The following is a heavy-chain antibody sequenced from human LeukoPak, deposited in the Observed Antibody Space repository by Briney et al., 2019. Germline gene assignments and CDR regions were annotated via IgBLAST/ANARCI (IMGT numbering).Heavy chain of an antibody. D-gene: IGHD3-10*01. CDR1: ELTFSGYW. CDR3: ARDGHSSGGFDN. J-gene: IGHJ4*02. V-gene: IGHV3-7*01. CDR2: IRQDGGQT. Sequence: TGGSLRLSCAASELTFSGYWMTWVRQAPGKGLQWVGNIRQDGGQTHYLDSVKGRFTISRDNAKRSLYLQMNSLRPEDTAVYYCARDGHSSGGFDNWGQGTLGTVSS.